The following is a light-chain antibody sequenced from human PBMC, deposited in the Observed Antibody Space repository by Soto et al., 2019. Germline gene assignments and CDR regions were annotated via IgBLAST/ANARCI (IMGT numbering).Light chain of an antibody. CDR2: SAS. CDR1: QDISSY. Sequence: DIQLTQSPSFLSASVGDRVTITCRASQDISSYLAWYQQRPGKVPRFLTHSASTLQSGVPSRFSGTGSGTTFTLTISSLQPEDIATYYWQQLNRFPRTFGQGTKVEV. J-gene: IGKJ1*01. V-gene: IGKV1-9*01. CDR3: QQLNRFPRT.